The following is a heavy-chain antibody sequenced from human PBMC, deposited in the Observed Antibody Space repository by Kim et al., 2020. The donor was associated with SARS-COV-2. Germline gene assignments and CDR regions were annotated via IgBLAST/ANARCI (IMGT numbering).Heavy chain of an antibody. CDR3: SRQLIGTGATDF. D-gene: IGHD1-7*01. J-gene: IGHJ4*02. CDR1: GFTFSASN. Sequence: GGSLRLSCAASGFTFSASNIHWIRQAPGKGLEWVGRIRTKADRYATGYAASVKGRFTISRDDSKNTASLQMNSLKAEDTAVYFCSRQLIGTGATDFWGQGTLVTVSS. V-gene: IGHV3-73*01. CDR2: IRTKADRYAT.